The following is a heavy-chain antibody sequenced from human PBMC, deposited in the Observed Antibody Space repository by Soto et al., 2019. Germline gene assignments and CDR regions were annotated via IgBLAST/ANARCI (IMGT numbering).Heavy chain of an antibody. CDR1: GRSISKYY. D-gene: IGHD5-18*01. V-gene: IGHV4-59*01. CDR2: IYSSGST. Sequence: SATLSLTCTVTGRSISKYYWSWIRQPPGKGLEWIGYIYSSGSTNYNPSLKSRVTISADTSKNQVSLKLTSVTAADTAVYYCARDHPHSYGIYYFDYWGQGTLVTVS. J-gene: IGHJ4*02. CDR3: ARDHPHSYGIYYFDY.